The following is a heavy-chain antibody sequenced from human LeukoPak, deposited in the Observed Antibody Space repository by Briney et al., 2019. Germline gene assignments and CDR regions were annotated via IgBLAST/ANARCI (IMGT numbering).Heavy chain of an antibody. Sequence: VKPSQTLSLTCTVSGGSISSGGYYWSWIRQHPGKGLEWIGYIYYSGSTYYNPSLKSRVTISVDTSKNQFSLKLSSVTAADTAVYYCARGLRDGFDLYYFDYWGQGTLVTVSS. V-gene: IGHV4-30-4*08. CDR1: GGSISSGGYY. D-gene: IGHD5-24*01. CDR3: ARGLRDGFDLYYFDY. J-gene: IGHJ4*02. CDR2: IYYSGST.